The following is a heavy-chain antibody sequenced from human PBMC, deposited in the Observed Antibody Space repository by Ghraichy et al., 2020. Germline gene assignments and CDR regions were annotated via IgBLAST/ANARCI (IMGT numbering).Heavy chain of an antibody. CDR2: IERAGSEK. CDR1: GFTFSNFW. V-gene: IGHV3-7*01. J-gene: IGHJ2*01. Sequence: GGSLRLSCAASGFTFSNFWMSWVRQAPGKCLEWVANIERAGSEKHYVDSVKGRFTISRDNAKNSLSLQMNNLRVDDTAVYYCAVSDWRFDLWGRGTLVTVSS. CDR3: AVSDWRFDL. D-gene: IGHD2/OR15-2a*01.